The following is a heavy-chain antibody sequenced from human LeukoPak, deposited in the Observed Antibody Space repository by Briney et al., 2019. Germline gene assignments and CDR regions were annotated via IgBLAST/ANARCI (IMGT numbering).Heavy chain of an antibody. D-gene: IGHD1-26*01. V-gene: IGHV4-34*01. CDR1: GGSFSGYY. Sequence: PSETLSLTCAVYGGSFSGYYWSGIRQPPGKGLEWIGEINHSGSTNYNPSLKSRVTIPVDTSKNQFSLKLSSVTAADTAVYYCARGGAGNGNNWFDPWGQGTLVTVSS. CDR3: ARGGAGNGNNWFDP. CDR2: INHSGST. J-gene: IGHJ5*02.